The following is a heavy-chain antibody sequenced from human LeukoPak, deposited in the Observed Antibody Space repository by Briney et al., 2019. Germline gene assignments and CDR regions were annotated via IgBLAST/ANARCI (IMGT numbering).Heavy chain of an antibody. CDR1: GYTFTDYY. D-gene: IGHD2-2*01. CDR2: VDPEDGET. Sequence: ASVKVSCKASGYTFTDYYMHWVQQAPGKGLEWMGRVDPEDGETIYAEKFQGRVTITADTSTDTAYMELSSLRSEDTAVYYCAKPRDIVVVPAVTYYFDYWGQGTLVTVSS. V-gene: IGHV1-69-2*01. CDR3: AKPRDIVVVPAVTYYFDY. J-gene: IGHJ4*02.